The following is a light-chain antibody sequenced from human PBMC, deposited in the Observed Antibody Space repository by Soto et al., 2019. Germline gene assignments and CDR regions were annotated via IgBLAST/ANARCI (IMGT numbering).Light chain of an antibody. V-gene: IGKV1-9*01. CDR1: QAISSS. CDR2: AAS. CDR3: QHLNDYRYT. J-gene: IGKJ2*01. Sequence: DIQLTQSPSFLSASVGDRVTITCRASQAISSSLAWYQHNPGKAPKLLIYAASTLQNGVPSIFSGSGSGTDFTITSSMLQPEDFATYYCQHLNDYRYTFGQGTKVEIK.